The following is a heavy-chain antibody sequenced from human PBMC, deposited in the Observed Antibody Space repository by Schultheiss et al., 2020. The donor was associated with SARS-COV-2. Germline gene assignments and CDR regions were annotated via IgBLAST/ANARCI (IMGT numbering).Heavy chain of an antibody. Sequence: GESLKISCAVSGFSFSDYWMHWVRQAPGKGLEWVSRISADGRLITYADSVKGRFTISRDSAKSILHLQMNSLRAGDTAVYYCVRGLGDCWGQGTLVTVSS. CDR3: VRGLGDC. CDR1: GFSFSDYW. V-gene: IGHV3-74*01. J-gene: IGHJ4*02. CDR2: ISADGRLI. D-gene: IGHD7-27*01.